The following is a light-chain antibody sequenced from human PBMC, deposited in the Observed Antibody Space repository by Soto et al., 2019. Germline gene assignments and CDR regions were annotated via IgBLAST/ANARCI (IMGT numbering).Light chain of an antibody. Sequence: QSALTQPRSVSGSPGQSVTISCTGARSDVGGYRFVSWYQQHPDKAPKLMIYDVDKRPSGVPDRFSGSKSGHTASLTISGLQAEEEADYVCCSVAGGFPWVFGGGTKVTVL. J-gene: IGLJ3*02. CDR2: DVD. V-gene: IGLV2-11*01. CDR1: RSDVGGYRF. CDR3: CSVAGGFPWV.